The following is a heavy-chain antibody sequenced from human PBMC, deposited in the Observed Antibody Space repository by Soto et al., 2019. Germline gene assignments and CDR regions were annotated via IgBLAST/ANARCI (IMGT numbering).Heavy chain of an antibody. Sequence: VQMAESGGGVGQPAGSLRLSCASSGFTFSRYGMHWFRQAPGKWLEWVAVISSDGSGKFYADSVTGRFTISRDNSKSTLYLQMDSLRVEYTAAYYCTGEVASGYWGQGTLVTVSS. V-gene: IGHV3-30*03. CDR2: ISSDGSGK. CDR3: TGEVASGY. CDR1: GFTFSRYG. J-gene: IGHJ4*02. D-gene: IGHD2-8*02.